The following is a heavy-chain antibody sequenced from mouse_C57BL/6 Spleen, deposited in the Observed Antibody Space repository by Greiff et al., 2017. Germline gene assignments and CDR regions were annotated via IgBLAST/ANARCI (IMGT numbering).Heavy chain of an antibody. CDR2: IDPSDSYT. J-gene: IGHJ3*01. CDR3: ASPYSNYAQAWLAY. D-gene: IGHD2-5*01. CDR1: GYTFTSYW. Sequence: QVQLKQPGAELVRPGTSVKLSCKASGYTFTSYWMHWVKQRPGQGLEWIGVIDPSDSYTNYNQKFKGKATLTVDKSSSTAYLQLSSLTSEDSAVYYCASPYSNYAQAWLAYWGQGTLVTVSA. V-gene: IGHV1-59*01.